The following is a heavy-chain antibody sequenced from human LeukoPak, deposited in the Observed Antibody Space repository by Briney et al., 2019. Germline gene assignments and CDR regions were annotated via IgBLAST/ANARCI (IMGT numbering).Heavy chain of an antibody. Sequence: GSLRLSCAASGFTVSSNYMSWVRQAPGEGLEWIGNFYDSGNTRYNPSLKSRVTISGDTSKNQFSLKLTSVTAADTAVYYCARHTRPGYSGYENAFDIWGQGTMVTVSS. V-gene: IGHV4-39*01. D-gene: IGHD5-12*01. J-gene: IGHJ3*02. CDR2: FYDSGNT. CDR3: ARHTRPGYSGYENAFDI. CDR1: GFTVSSNY.